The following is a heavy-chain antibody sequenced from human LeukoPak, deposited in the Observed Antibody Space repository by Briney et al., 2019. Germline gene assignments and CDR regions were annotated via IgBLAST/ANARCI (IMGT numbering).Heavy chain of an antibody. D-gene: IGHD5-12*01. CDR2: ISSSSSTI. CDR3: ASWLRALDY. Sequence: GGSLRLSCAASGFTFSSYSMNWVRQAPGKGLEWVSYISSSSSTIYYADSVKGRFTISRDNAKNSLYLQMNSLRAEDTAVYYCASWLRALDYWGQGTLVTVSS. J-gene: IGHJ4*02. V-gene: IGHV3-48*04. CDR1: GFTFSSYS.